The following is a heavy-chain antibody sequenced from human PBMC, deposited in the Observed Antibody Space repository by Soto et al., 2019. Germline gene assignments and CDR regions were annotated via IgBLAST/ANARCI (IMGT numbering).Heavy chain of an antibody. D-gene: IGHD4-17*01. Sequence: EVQLVESGGGLVQPGGSLRLSCAASGFTFSSYSMNWVRQAPGKGLEWVSNISSSRSTIYNADSVKGRFTIPRDNAKNSLYLKMNSLRAEDTAVYYCARDKGYGDYDYWGQGTLVTVSS. J-gene: IGHJ4*02. CDR2: ISSSRSTI. CDR1: GFTFSSYS. CDR3: ARDKGYGDYDY. V-gene: IGHV3-48*01.